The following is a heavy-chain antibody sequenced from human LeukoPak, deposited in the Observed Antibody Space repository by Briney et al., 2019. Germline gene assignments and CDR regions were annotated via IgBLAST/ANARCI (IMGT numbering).Heavy chain of an antibody. D-gene: IGHD6-19*01. CDR3: ARVPGWAGTGFDY. J-gene: IGHJ4*02. Sequence: SETLSLTCAVYGGSFSGYYWSWIRQPPGKGLEWIGEINHSGSTNYNPSLKSRVTISVDTSKNQFSLKLSSVTAADTAVYYCARVPGWAGTGFDYWGQGTLVTVSS. CDR1: GGSFSGYY. CDR2: INHSGST. V-gene: IGHV4-34*01.